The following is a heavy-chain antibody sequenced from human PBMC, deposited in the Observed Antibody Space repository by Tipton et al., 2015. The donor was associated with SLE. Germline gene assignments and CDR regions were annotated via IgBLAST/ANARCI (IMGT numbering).Heavy chain of an antibody. CDR3: AREPYYYDSSGYGVRSFDI. Sequence: TLSLTCTVSGGSISSHYWSWIRQPPGKGLGWIGEINHSGSTNYNPSLKSRVTISVDTSKNQFSLKLSSVTAADTAVYYCAREPYYYDSSGYGVRSFDIWGQGTMVTVSS. CDR1: GGSISSHY. CDR2: INHSGST. J-gene: IGHJ3*02. V-gene: IGHV4-34*01. D-gene: IGHD3-22*01.